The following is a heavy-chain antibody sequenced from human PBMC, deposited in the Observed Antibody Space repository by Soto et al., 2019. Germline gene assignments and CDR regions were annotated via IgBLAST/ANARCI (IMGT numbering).Heavy chain of an antibody. J-gene: IGHJ6*02. CDR2: ISSSGDGT. D-gene: IGHD1-26*01. CDR1: GFTFNSYA. CDR3: ARAYLGRLPRRADYYYALDV. V-gene: IGHV3-23*01. Sequence: GGSLRLSCAASGFTFNSYAMTWVRQAPGKGLEWVSIISSSGDGTYYVDSVKGRFTISRDNSRNTLNLQMNSLRAEDTAVYYCARAYLGRLPRRADYYYALDVWGQGTTVTVSS.